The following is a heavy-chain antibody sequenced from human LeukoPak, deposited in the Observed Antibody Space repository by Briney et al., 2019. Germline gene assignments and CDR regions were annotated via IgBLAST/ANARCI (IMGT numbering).Heavy chain of an antibody. Sequence: GGSLRLSCAASGFTFSSYWMHWVRQPAGKGLEWVSALGAAGDTFYPGSVKGRFTISRDNAKKSLFLQMSSLRAEDTAIYYCARQSTPHGNFDYWGQGTLVTVSS. J-gene: IGHJ4*02. D-gene: IGHD5-24*01. CDR1: GFTFSSYW. CDR3: ARQSTPHGNFDY. CDR2: LGAAGDT. V-gene: IGHV3-13*01.